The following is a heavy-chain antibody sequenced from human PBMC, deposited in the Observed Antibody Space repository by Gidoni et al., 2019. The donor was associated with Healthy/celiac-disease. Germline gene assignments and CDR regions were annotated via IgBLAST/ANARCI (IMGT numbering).Heavy chain of an antibody. CDR1: GGSFSGYY. J-gene: IGHJ4*02. D-gene: IGHD2-2*01. Sequence: QVQLQQWGAGLLKPSETLSLTCAVYGGSFSGYYWSWIRQPPGKGLEWIGEINHSGSTNYNPSLKSRVTISVDTSKNQFSLKLSSVTAADTAVYYCARGGDQGTKFDYWGQGTLVTVSS. CDR2: INHSGST. CDR3: ARGGDQGTKFDY. V-gene: IGHV4-34*01.